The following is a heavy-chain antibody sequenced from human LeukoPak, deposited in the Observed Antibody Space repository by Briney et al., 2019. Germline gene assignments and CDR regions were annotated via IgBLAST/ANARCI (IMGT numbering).Heavy chain of an antibody. CDR2: ISGSSRHI. CDR1: GFTFSDYF. D-gene: IGHD2-21*02. CDR3: ARGYCGGDCYGD. V-gene: IGHV3-21*01. Sequence: TPGGSLRLSCAASGFTFSDYFMNWVRQAPGKGLEYVSSISGSSRHIYYADSVKGRFTISRDNTKSSLYLQMNSLRVEDMAVYYCARGYCGGDCYGDWGQGTLVTVS. J-gene: IGHJ1*01.